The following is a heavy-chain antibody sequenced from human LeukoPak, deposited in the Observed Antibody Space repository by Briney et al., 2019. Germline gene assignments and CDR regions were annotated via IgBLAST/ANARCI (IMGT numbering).Heavy chain of an antibody. CDR2: ISSSSSYI. D-gene: IGHD1-26*01. V-gene: IGHV3-21*01. CDR3: ARRGGLEALGYYYYYGMDV. J-gene: IGHJ6*02. Sequence: GGSLRLSCAASGFTFSSYSMNWVRQAPGKGLEWVSSISSSSSYIYYADSVKGRFTISRDNAKNSLYLQMNSLRAEDTAVYYCARRGGLEALGYYYYYGMDVWGQGTTVTVSS. CDR1: GFTFSSYS.